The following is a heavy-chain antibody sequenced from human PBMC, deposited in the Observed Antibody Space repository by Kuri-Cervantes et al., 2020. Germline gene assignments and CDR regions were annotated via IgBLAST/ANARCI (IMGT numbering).Heavy chain of an antibody. CDR3: ARNIRPITMVRGVEADY. CDR1: GGSISSGGYS. J-gene: IGHJ4*02. D-gene: IGHD3-10*01. CDR2: IYHSGST. Sequence: LRLSCAVSGGSISSGGYSWSWIRQPPGKGLEWIGYIYHSGSTYYNPSLKSRVTISVDRSKNQFSLKLSSVTAADTAVYYCARNIRPITMVRGVEADYWGQGTLVTVSS. V-gene: IGHV4-30-2*01.